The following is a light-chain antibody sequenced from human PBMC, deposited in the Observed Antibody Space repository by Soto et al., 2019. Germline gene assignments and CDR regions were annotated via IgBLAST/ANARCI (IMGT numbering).Light chain of an antibody. J-gene: IGLJ1*01. CDR3: SSYSISTAYL. CDR2: DVT. CDR1: SSDLIDYNY. Sequence: QSVLTQPRSVSGSPGQSVTISCTGTSSDLIDYNYVSWYQQHPGKAPKLLIYDVTERPSGVPDRFSGSKSGNTASLTISGLQPEDEADYFCSSYSISTAYLFGTGTKVTLL. V-gene: IGLV2-11*01.